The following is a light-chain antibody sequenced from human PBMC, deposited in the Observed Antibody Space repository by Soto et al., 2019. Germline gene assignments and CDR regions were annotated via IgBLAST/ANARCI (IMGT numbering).Light chain of an antibody. Sequence: QSVLTQSPSASGAPGQTIIISCSGSSSNIGTNAVYWYQQLPGSAPTLLVHSNDQRPFGVPHRFSGSRSGTSASLAVSGLRYEDEADYYCSAWDDALAAYVFGTGTKVT. V-gene: IGLV1-47*02. CDR1: SSNIGTNA. CDR2: SND. CDR3: SAWDDALAAYV. J-gene: IGLJ1*01.